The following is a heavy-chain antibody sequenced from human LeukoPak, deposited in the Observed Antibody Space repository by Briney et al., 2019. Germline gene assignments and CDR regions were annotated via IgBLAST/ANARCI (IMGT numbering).Heavy chain of an antibody. Sequence: GESLQISCKGSGYSFTSYWIGWVRQMPGKGLEWMGIIYPGDSDTRYSPSFQGQVTTSADKSISTAYLQWSSLKASDTAMYYCARRTNDFWSGSIDYWGQGTLVTVSS. V-gene: IGHV5-51*01. D-gene: IGHD3-3*01. CDR1: GYSFTSYW. CDR2: IYPGDSDT. J-gene: IGHJ4*02. CDR3: ARRTNDFWSGSIDY.